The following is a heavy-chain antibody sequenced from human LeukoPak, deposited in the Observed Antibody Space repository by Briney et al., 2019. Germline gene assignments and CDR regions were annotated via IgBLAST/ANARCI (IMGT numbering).Heavy chain of an antibody. D-gene: IGHD3-10*01. V-gene: IGHV1-2*06. CDR1: GYSFTGYY. J-gene: IGHJ6*02. CDR3: ARDPYHYGSGSPHGMDV. Sequence: ASVKVSCKASGYSFTGYYMHWVRQAPGQGLEWMGRINPNSGGTNYAQKFQGRVIMTRDTSISTAFMELSSLRSDDTAVHYCARDPYHYGSGSPHGMDVWGQGTTVTVSS. CDR2: INPNSGGT.